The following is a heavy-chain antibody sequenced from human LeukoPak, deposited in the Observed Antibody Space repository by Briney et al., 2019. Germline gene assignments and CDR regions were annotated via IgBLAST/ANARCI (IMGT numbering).Heavy chain of an antibody. CDR2: ISYDGSNK. D-gene: IGHD6-13*01. V-gene: IGHV3-30-3*01. Sequence: HTGGSLRLSCAASGFSVRDYAMHWVRQAPGKGLEWVAVISYDGSNKYYADSVKGRFTISRDNAKSSLYLQMNSLIVEDTAVYYCAREGIAGPKDVWGKGTTVTVSS. CDR3: AREGIAGPKDV. CDR1: GFSVRDYA. J-gene: IGHJ6*04.